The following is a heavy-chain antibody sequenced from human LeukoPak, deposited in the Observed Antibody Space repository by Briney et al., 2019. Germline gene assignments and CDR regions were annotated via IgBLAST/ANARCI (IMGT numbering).Heavy chain of an antibody. CDR1: GGSISSGSYY. D-gene: IGHD2-2*01. J-gene: IGHJ4*02. CDR2: IYTSGST. V-gene: IGHV4-61*02. CDR3: ARVKYCSSTSCYGGGYYFDY. Sequence: PSETLSLTCTVSGGSISSGSYYWSWIRQPAGKGLEWIGRIYTSGSTNYNLSLKSRVTISVDTSKNQFSLKLSSVTAADTAVYYCARVKYCSSTSCYGGGYYFDYWGQGTLVTVSS.